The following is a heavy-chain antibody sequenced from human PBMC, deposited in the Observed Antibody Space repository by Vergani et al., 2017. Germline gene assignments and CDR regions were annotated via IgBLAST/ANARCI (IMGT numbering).Heavy chain of an antibody. Sequence: EVQLVESGGGLVQPGGSLRLSCAASGFTFSSYWMSWVRQAPGKGLEWVANIKQDGSEKYYVDSVKGRFTISRDNAKNSLYLQMNSLRAEDTAVYYCARDPVGKLGADVMDVWGQGTTVTVSS. CDR1: GFTFSSYW. J-gene: IGHJ6*02. D-gene: IGHD3-10*01. CDR3: ARDPVGKLGADVMDV. V-gene: IGHV3-7*03. CDR2: IKQDGSEK.